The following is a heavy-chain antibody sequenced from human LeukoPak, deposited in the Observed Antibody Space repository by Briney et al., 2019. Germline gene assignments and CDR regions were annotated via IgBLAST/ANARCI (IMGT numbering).Heavy chain of an antibody. CDR1: GGSIRSGPYY. D-gene: IGHD4-17*01. CDR2: IYYSGNT. V-gene: IGHV4-39*01. J-gene: IGHJ4*02. Sequence: KPSETLSLTCNVSGGSIRSGPYYWGWIRQPPGKRLEWIGSIYYSGNTQYSPSLRSRVTISVDTSKNEFSLKLRSVTAADTAVYYCARLHDYGDYYADYWGQGTLVTVSS. CDR3: ARLHDYGDYYADY.